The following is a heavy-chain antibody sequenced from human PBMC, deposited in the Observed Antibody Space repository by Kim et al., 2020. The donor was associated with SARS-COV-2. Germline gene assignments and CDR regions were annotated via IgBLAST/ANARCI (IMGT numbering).Heavy chain of an antibody. CDR3: ARVRRSTICGLDNWFDP. D-gene: IGHD3-3*01. CDR1: GGSISSYY. CDR2: IYYSGST. V-gene: IGHV4-59*01. J-gene: IGHJ5*02. Sequence: SETLSLTCTVSGGSISSYYWSWIRQPPGKGLEWIGYIYYSGSTNYNPSLKSRVTISVDTSKNQFSLKLSSVTAADTAVYYCARVRRSTICGLDNWFDPWG.